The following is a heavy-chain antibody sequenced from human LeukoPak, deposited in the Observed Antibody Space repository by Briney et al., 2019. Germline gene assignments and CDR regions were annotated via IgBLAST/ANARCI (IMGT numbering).Heavy chain of an antibody. D-gene: IGHD6-13*01. Sequence: SETLSLTCAVYGGSFSGYYWSWIRQPPGKGLEWIGEINHSGSTNYNPSLKSRVTISVDTSKNQFSLKLSSVTAADTAVYYCARHVGVAAAGYTYYYYYMDVWGKGTTVTISS. CDR2: INHSGST. CDR1: GGSFSGYY. V-gene: IGHV4-34*01. J-gene: IGHJ6*03. CDR3: ARHVGVAAAGYTYYYYYMDV.